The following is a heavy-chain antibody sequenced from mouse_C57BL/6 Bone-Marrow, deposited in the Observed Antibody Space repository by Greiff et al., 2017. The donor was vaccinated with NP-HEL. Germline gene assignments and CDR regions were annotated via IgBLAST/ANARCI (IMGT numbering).Heavy chain of an antibody. CDR2: IYPRSGNT. D-gene: IGHD2-1*01. CDR1: GYTFTSYG. J-gene: IGHJ1*03. CDR3: ARRAICYGNYRWYFDV. V-gene: IGHV1-81*01. Sequence: VQLQQSGAELARPGASVKLSCKASGYTFTSYGISWVKQRTGQGLEWIGEIYPRSGNTYYNEKFKGKATLTADKSSSTAYMELRSLTSEDSAVYVCARRAICYGNYRWYFDVWGTGTTVTVSS.